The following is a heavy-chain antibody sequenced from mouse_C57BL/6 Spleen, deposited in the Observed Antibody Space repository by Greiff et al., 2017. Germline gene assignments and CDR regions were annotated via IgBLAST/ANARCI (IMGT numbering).Heavy chain of an antibody. CDR1: GYAFSSYW. V-gene: IGHV1-80*01. Sequence: VQLQQSGAELVKPGASVKISCKASGYAFSSYWMNWVKQRPGKGREWIGQIYPGDGDTNYNGKFKGKATLTADKSSSTAYMQLSSLTSEDSAVYFCARGTAVGEGGFAYWGQGTLVTVSA. J-gene: IGHJ3*01. CDR2: IYPGDGDT. CDR3: ARGTAVGEGGFAY. D-gene: IGHD1-1*02.